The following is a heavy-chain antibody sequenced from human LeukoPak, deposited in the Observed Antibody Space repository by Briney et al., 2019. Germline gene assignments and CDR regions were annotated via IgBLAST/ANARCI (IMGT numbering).Heavy chain of an antibody. V-gene: IGHV1-46*01. CDR3: ARDSSEFRSLIPH. Sequence: ASVKVSCKASGYTFTSYYMHWVRQAPGQGLEWMGIINPSGGSTSYAQKFQGRVTITADESTSTVYMELSRLRSEDTAVYYCARDSSEFRSLIPHWGQGTLVTVSS. CDR2: INPSGGST. CDR1: GYTFTSYY. J-gene: IGHJ1*01. D-gene: IGHD2-21*01.